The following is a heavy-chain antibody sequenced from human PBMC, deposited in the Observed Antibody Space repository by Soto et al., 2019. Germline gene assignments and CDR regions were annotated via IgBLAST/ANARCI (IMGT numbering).Heavy chain of an antibody. Sequence: QTLSLTCAISGDSVSSNTASWNWIRQSPSRGLEWLGRTYFRSKWYNDYAASVKSRIIINPDTSNNQFSLQLNSVTPEDTAVYFCAKGDNLGPKTGYAFDPWGQGIMVTVSS. D-gene: IGHD5-12*01. V-gene: IGHV6-1*01. J-gene: IGHJ5*02. CDR1: GDSVSSNTAS. CDR3: AKGDNLGPKTGYAFDP. CDR2: TYFRSKWYN.